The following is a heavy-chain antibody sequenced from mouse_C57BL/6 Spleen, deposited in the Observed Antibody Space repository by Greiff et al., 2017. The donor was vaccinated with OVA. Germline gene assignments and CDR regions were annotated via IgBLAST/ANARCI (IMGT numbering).Heavy chain of an antibody. J-gene: IGHJ2*01. V-gene: IGHV1-26*01. CDR1: GYTFTDYY. CDR3: AREVTTIFDY. Sequence: VQLQQSGPELVKPGASVKISCKASGYTFTDYYMNWVKQSHGKSLEWIGDINPNNGGTSYNQKFKGKATLTVDKSSSTAYMELRSLTSEDSAVYYCAREVTTIFDYWGQGTTLTVSS. CDR2: INPNNGGT. D-gene: IGHD2-2*01.